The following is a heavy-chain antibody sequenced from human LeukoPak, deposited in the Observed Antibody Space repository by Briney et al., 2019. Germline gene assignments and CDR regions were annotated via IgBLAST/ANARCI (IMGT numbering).Heavy chain of an antibody. Sequence: PGGSLRLSCAASGFTFSSYEMNWVRQAPGKRLEWVSYISSSGSTIYYAHSVKGRFTICRDNAKNSLYLQMNSLRAEHTVVYYCAVATSKGYFDCWGQGTLVTVSS. J-gene: IGHJ4*02. CDR3: AVATSKGYFDC. D-gene: IGHD5-24*01. CDR1: GFTFSSYE. V-gene: IGHV3-48*03. CDR2: ISSSGSTI.